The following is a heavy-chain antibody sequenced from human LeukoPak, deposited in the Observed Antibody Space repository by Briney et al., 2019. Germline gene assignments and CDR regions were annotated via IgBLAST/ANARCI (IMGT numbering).Heavy chain of an antibody. D-gene: IGHD2-2*01. CDR3: ARAKQGDCSSTSCFFGYYYYYMDV. Sequence: SETLSLTCTVSGGSISSYYWSWIRQPPGKGLEWIGYIYYSGSTNYNPSLKSRVTISVDTSKNQFSLKLSSVTAADTAVYYCARAKQGDCSSTSCFFGYYYYYMDVWGKGTTVTVSS. CDR1: GGSISSYY. J-gene: IGHJ6*03. V-gene: IGHV4-59*01. CDR2: IYYSGST.